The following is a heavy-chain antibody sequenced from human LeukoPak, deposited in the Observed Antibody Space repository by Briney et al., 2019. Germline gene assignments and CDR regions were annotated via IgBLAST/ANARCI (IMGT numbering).Heavy chain of an antibody. CDR2: IYYSGST. J-gene: IGHJ4*02. Sequence: SETLSLTCTVSGGSISSYYWSWIRQPPGKGLEWIGYIYYSGSTNYNPSLKSRVTISVDRSKNQFSLKLSSVTAADTAVYYCARTTVVNYFDYWGQGTLVTVSS. CDR1: GGSISSYY. CDR3: ARTTVVNYFDY. V-gene: IGHV4-59*12. D-gene: IGHD4-23*01.